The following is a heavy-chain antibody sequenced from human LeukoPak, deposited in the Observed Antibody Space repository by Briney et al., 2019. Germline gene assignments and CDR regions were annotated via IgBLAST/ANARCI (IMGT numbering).Heavy chain of an antibody. J-gene: IGHJ6*02. CDR3: ARGDDSIDYYYYGMDV. V-gene: IGHV4-59*01. D-gene: IGHD1-1*01. CDR2: IYYSGST. CDR1: GGSFSGYY. Sequence: ASETLSLTCAVYGGSFSGYYWSWIRQPPGKGLEWIGYIYYSGSTNYNPSLKSRVTISVDTSKNQFSLKLSSVTAADTAVYYCARGDDSIDYYYYGMDVWGQGTTVTVSS.